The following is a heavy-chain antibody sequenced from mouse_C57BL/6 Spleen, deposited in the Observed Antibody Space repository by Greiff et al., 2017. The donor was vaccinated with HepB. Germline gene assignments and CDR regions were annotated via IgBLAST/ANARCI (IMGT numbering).Heavy chain of an antibody. CDR1: GFTFSDYG. Sequence: VQLKESGGGLVKPGGSLKLSCAASGFTFSDYGMHWVRQAPEKGLEWVAYISSGSSTIYYADTVKGRFTISRDNAKNTLFLQMTSLRSEDTAMYYCALYDYGDEWYFDVWGTGTTVTVSS. CDR3: ALYDYGDEWYFDV. CDR2: ISSGSSTI. V-gene: IGHV5-17*01. J-gene: IGHJ1*03. D-gene: IGHD2-4*01.